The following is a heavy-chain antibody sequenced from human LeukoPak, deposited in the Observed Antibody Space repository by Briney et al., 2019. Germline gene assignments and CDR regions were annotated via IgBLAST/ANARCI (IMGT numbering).Heavy chain of an antibody. Sequence: PGGSLRLSCTASGFTFSNYWMSWVRQAPGKGLECVAYIKEDGSDKNYVDSVKGRFTISRDNAKSSLYLQMNSLRVEDMAVYYCVRGTRSNSFWGQGTQVTVSS. J-gene: IGHJ4*02. V-gene: IGHV3-7*01. D-gene: IGHD6-6*01. CDR2: IKEDGSDK. CDR3: VRGTRSNSF. CDR1: GFTFSNYW.